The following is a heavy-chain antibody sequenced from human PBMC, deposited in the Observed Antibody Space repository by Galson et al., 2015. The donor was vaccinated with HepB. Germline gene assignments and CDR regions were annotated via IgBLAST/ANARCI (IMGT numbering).Heavy chain of an antibody. CDR2: IHSDGSST. CDR1: GFTFSSYW. J-gene: IGHJ4*02. CDR3: ARDKSGSQYYLDY. V-gene: IGHV3-74*01. D-gene: IGHD1-26*01. Sequence: SLRLSCAASGFTFSSYWMHWVRQVPGKGLVWVARIHSDGSSTSYADSVKGRFTISRDNAKNTLYLQMNSLRAEETAVYYCARDKSGSQYYLDYWGQGTLVTVSS.